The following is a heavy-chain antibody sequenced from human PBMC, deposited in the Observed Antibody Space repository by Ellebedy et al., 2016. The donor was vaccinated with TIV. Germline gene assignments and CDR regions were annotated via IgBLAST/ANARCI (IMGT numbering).Heavy chain of an antibody. D-gene: IGHD6-13*01. CDR3: ARVYSSYFFDY. J-gene: IGHJ4*02. Sequence: GGSLRLSCAASGFTFSSYGMHWVRQAPGKGLEWVAFISYDGSEKQYADSVKGRFTISRDKAKNTLYLQMNSLSAEDTSIYYCARVYSSYFFDYWGQGTLVTVSS. V-gene: IGHV3-30*03. CDR2: ISYDGSEK. CDR1: GFTFSSYG.